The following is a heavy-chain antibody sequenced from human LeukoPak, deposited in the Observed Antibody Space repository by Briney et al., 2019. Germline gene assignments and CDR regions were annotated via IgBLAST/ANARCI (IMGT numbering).Heavy chain of an antibody. Sequence: GGSLRLSCAPSGFTFSNNAMSWVRHIPGKGLAWVSSISGSGGSTYYANFVKGGSTFSRDNSKNTVDLVVDDLRAEDTGVYYCVQGGQNFDFWRFAYWGQGTLVTVSS. D-gene: IGHD3-3*01. CDR1: GFTFSNNA. V-gene: IGHV3-23*01. J-gene: IGHJ4*02. CDR3: VQGGQNFDFWRFAY. CDR2: ISGSGGST.